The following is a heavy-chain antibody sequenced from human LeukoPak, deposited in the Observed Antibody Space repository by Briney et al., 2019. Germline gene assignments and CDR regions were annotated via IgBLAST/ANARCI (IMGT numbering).Heavy chain of an antibody. V-gene: IGHV3-30*18. Sequence: PGRSLRLSCAASGFTFSNFGMHWVRQAPGKGLEWVAVISFAGSTKYHADSVEGRFTVSRDNSKNTLYLQMNSLRVEDTAVYYCAKGDDSSGYSLWDYWGQGTLVTVSS. CDR3: AKGDDSSGYSLWDY. J-gene: IGHJ4*02. CDR2: ISFAGSTK. CDR1: GFTFSNFG. D-gene: IGHD3-22*01.